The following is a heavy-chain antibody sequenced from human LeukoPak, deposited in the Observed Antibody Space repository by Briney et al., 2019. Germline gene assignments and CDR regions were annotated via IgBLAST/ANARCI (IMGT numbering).Heavy chain of an antibody. D-gene: IGHD6-6*01. V-gene: IGHV1-18*01. Sequence: ASVKVSCKASGYTFTSYGISWVRQAPGQGLEWMGWISAYNGNTNYAQKLQGRVTMTTDTSTSTAYMELRSLRSEDTAVYYCARGRVAARPGVTDFDYWGQGTLVTVSS. CDR1: GYTFTSYG. CDR3: ARGRVAARPGVTDFDY. J-gene: IGHJ4*02. CDR2: ISAYNGNT.